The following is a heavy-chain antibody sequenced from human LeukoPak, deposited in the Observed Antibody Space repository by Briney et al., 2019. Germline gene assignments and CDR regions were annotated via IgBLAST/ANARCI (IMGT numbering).Heavy chain of an antibody. D-gene: IGHD2-21*02. CDR3: ARGLGGDCCNWFDP. J-gene: IGHJ5*02. Sequence: SVKVSCKASGFTFSTSAMQWVRQARGQRLEWIGWIVVGSGNTNYAQKFQETVTITRDMSTSTAYMELSSLKSEDTAMYYCARGLGGDCCNWFDPWGQGTLVTVSS. V-gene: IGHV1-58*02. CDR1: GFTFSTSA. CDR2: IVVGSGNT.